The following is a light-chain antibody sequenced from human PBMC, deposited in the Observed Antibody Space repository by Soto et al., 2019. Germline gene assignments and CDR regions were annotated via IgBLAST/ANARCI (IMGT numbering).Light chain of an antibody. CDR3: SSYTTTSTLLV. CDR2: EVN. J-gene: IGLJ3*02. V-gene: IGLV2-14*01. Sequence: QSVLTQPASVSGSPGQSITVSCTGTSSDVGGYNYVSWYQRHPGKAPKLLIYEVNYRPSGVSNRFSGSKSGNTASLTISGLQPADDADYYCSSYTTTSTLLVFGGGTKLTVL. CDR1: SSDVGGYNY.